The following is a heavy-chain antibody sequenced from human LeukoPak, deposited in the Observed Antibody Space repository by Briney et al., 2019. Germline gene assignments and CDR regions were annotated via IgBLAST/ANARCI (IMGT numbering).Heavy chain of an antibody. CDR3: ARDLSGVVIIHYGMDV. Sequence: SVKVSCKAPGGTFSSYAISWVRQAPGQGLEWMGRIIPIFGIANYAQKFQGRVTITADKSTSTAYMELSSLRPEDTAVYYCARDLSGVVIIHYGMDVWGQGTTVTVSS. V-gene: IGHV1-69*04. J-gene: IGHJ6*02. D-gene: IGHD3-3*01. CDR1: GGTFSSYA. CDR2: IIPIFGIA.